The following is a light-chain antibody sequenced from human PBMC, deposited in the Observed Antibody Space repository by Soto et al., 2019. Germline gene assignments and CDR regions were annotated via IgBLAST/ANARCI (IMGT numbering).Light chain of an antibody. V-gene: IGKV1-5*01. Sequence: DIQMTQSPSTLSASVGDRVTITCRASQSISSWLAWYQQKPGKAPKLLIYDASSLESGVPSRFSGSGSGTEFTLTISSLQPDDFATYDCQQYNSYSRTFGQGTNVEIK. CDR1: QSISSW. J-gene: IGKJ1*01. CDR2: DAS. CDR3: QQYNSYSRT.